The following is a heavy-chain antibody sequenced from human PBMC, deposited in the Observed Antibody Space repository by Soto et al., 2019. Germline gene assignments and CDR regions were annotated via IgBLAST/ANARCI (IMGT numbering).Heavy chain of an antibody. CDR2: ISAYNGDT. CDR3: ARDQESITDRILQY. CDR1: GDTFASFG. J-gene: IGHJ4*02. V-gene: IGHV1-18*01. Sequence: ASVKISCKASGDTFASFGFSWVRQAPGQGLEWLGWISAYNGDTHYAQKVRDRVTLTTDTSTNTAYMELGSLTSDDTAVYYCARDQESITDRILQYWGKGTRVTVSS. D-gene: IGHD3-10*01.